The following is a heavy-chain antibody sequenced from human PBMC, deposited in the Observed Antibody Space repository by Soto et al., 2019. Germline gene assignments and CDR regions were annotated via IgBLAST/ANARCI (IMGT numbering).Heavy chain of an antibody. J-gene: IGHJ3*02. CDR2: IWYDGSNK. CDR3: ARDTVGKEAFDI. CDR1: GFTFSSYG. Sequence: GGSLRLSCAASGFTFSSYGMHWVRQAPGKGLEWVAVIWYDGSNKYYADSVKGRFTISRDNSKNTLYLQMNSLRAEDTAVYYCARDTVGKEAFDIWGQGTMVTVSS. V-gene: IGHV3-33*01. D-gene: IGHD1-26*01.